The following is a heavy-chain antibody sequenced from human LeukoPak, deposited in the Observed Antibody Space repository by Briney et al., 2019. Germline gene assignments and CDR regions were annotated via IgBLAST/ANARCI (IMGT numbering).Heavy chain of an antibody. Sequence: SVTVSCKASGGTFSSYAISWVRQAPGQGLEWMGGIIPIFGTANYAQKFQGRVTITADKSTSTAYMELSSLRSEDTAVYHCASSTGSSVVYFDYWGQGTLVTVSS. CDR3: ASSTGSSVVYFDY. CDR1: GGTFSSYA. J-gene: IGHJ4*02. D-gene: IGHD2-2*01. CDR2: IIPIFGTA. V-gene: IGHV1-69*06.